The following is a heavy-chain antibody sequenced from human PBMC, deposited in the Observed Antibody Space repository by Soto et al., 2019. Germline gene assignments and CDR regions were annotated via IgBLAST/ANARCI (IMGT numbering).Heavy chain of an antibody. V-gene: IGHV1-69*13. CDR2: IIPIFGTA. CDR1: GGTFSSYA. D-gene: IGHD6-13*01. Sequence: SVKVSCKASGGTFSSYAISWVRQAPGQGLEWMGGIIPIFGTANYAQKFQGRVTITADESTSTAYMELSSLRSEDTAVYYCASFNNVKYSSSWDPNWFDPWGQGTLVTVYS. CDR3: ASFNNVKYSSSWDPNWFDP. J-gene: IGHJ5*02.